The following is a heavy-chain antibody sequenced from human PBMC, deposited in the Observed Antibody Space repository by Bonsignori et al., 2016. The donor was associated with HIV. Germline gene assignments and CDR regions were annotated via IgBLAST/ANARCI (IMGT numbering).Heavy chain of an antibody. CDR1: GFSFSNYE. J-gene: IGHJ3*02. Sequence: EVQLVESGGGLVQPGGSLRLSCAASGFSFSNYEMNWVRQAPGKRLEWVAYISSSGSSKNYADSVKGRFTVSGDNTKNSLYLHMNSLRGEDTAVYYCARGSPEMLTIIGWGAAFDIWGQGAMVTVSS. V-gene: IGHV3-48*03. D-gene: IGHD5-24*01. CDR2: ISSSGSSK. CDR3: ARGSPEMLTIIGWGAAFDI.